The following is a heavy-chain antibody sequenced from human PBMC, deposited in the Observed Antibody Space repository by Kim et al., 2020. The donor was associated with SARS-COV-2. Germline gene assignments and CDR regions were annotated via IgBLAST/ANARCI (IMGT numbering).Heavy chain of an antibody. Sequence: TSGSLGYADSVTGRFTISRDHAKNSLSLQMNSLRAEDTALYYGAKGAIGDWGQGTLVTVSS. CDR2: TSGSL. D-gene: IGHD1-26*01. CDR3: AKGAIGD. J-gene: IGHJ4*02. V-gene: IGHV3-9*01.